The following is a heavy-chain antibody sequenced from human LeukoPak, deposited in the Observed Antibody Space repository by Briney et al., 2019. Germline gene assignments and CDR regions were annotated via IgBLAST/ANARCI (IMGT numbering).Heavy chain of an antibody. J-gene: IGHJ5*02. CDR2: IYSGGNS. CDR3: ARESTVGAPDL. V-gene: IGHV3-66*01. Sequence: GGSLRLSCAASGFTVRSNYMSWVRQAPGKGLEWVSVIYSGGNSYYADSVKGRFTISRDNSKNTLYLQMNSLRAEDTALYYCARESTVGAPDLWGQGTLVTVSS. D-gene: IGHD1-26*01. CDR1: GFTVRSNY.